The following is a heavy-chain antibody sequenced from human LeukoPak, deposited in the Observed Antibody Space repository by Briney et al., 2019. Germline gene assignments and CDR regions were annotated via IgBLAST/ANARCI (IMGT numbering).Heavy chain of an antibody. D-gene: IGHD3-22*01. CDR3: ARHYDSSGFAVGMNWFDP. V-gene: IGHV4-30-4*01. Sequence: SQTLSLTCTVSGGSISSGDYYWSWIRQPPGKGLEWIGYIYYSGSTYYNPSLKSRVTISVDTSKNQFSLKLSSVTAADTAVYYCARHYDSSGFAVGMNWFDPWGQGTLVTVSS. CDR1: GGSISSGDYY. J-gene: IGHJ5*02. CDR2: IYYSGST.